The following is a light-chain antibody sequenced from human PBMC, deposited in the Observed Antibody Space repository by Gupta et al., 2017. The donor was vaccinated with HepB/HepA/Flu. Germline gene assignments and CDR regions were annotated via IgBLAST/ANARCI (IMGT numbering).Light chain of an antibody. Sequence: SARTQPDSVAASPGQSITISGTGTRSDIDGYIYVSWYQQDPGKPPRLMIYNVNKRPSGVSTRFSVSKCSKTACLTISGLQVEDEADYYCSSDTSTSTLLFGGGTKLPVL. V-gene: IGLV2-14*03. CDR1: RSDIDGYIY. CDR2: NVN. CDR3: SSDTSTSTLL. J-gene: IGLJ3*02.